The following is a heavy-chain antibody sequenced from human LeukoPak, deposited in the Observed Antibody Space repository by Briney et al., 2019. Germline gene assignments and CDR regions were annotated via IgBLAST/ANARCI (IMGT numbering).Heavy chain of an antibody. CDR3: AKEGRSLQTY. CDR2: IGAAGIGT. J-gene: IGHJ4*02. Sequence: PGGSLRLSCAASGFTFSNSAMNWVRQAPGKGLEWVSGIGAAGIGTYYADSVKGRFTISRDNSKNTLYLQMNSLRVEDTAVYYCAKEGRSLQTYWGQGTLVTVSS. V-gene: IGHV3-23*01. D-gene: IGHD5-24*01. CDR1: GFTFSNSA.